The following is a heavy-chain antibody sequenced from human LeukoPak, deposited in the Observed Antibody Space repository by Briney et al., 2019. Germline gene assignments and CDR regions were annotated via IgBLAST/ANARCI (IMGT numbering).Heavy chain of an antibody. V-gene: IGHV1-18*01. CDR3: ARDSRRGYSYGYDY. Sequence: ASVKVSCKTSGYTFTSYGVSWVRQAPGQGLEWMGWINTYNVDTNYAQKFQGRVTLTTDASTSTAYKELRSLRSDDTAVYYCARDSRRGYSYGYDYWGQGTLVTVSS. D-gene: IGHD5-18*01. CDR1: GYTFTSYG. J-gene: IGHJ4*02. CDR2: INTYNVDT.